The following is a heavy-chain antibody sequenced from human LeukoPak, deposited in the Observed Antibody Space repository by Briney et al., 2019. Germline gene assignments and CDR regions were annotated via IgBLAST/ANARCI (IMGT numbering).Heavy chain of an antibody. Sequence: KTSETLSLTYTVSGGSISSYYWSWLRQPPGKGLEWIGYIYYSGSTNYNPSLKSRVTISVDTSKNQFSLKLSSVAAADTAVYYCARAGYGDFDYWGQGTLVTVSS. CDR1: GGSISSYY. D-gene: IGHD4-17*01. CDR3: ARAGYGDFDY. V-gene: IGHV4-59*01. J-gene: IGHJ4*02. CDR2: IYYSGST.